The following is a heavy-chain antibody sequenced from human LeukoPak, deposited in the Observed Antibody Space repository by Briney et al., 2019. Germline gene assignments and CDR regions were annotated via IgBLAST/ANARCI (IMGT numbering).Heavy chain of an antibody. CDR3: AREGYSSGCPDY. Sequence: PGRSLRLSCAASGFTFSSYGMHWVRQAPGKGLEWVAVISYDGSNKYYADSVKGRFTISRGNSKNTLYLQMNSLRAEDTAVYYCAREGYSSGCPDYWGQGTLVTVSS. CDR2: ISYDGSNK. CDR1: GFTFSSYG. J-gene: IGHJ4*02. V-gene: IGHV3-30*03. D-gene: IGHD6-19*01.